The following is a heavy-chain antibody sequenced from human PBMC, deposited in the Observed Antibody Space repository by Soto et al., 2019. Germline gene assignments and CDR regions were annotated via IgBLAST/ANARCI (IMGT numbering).Heavy chain of an antibody. CDR3: ARAGGPVSFDY. J-gene: IGHJ4*02. CDR1: GGSVNTDIYY. CDR2: IYNTGAT. Sequence: QVQLQESGPGLVKPSETLSLTCTVSGGSVNTDIYYWSWIRQPPGKGLEWSGYIYNTGATNYNRSPKSRVSILLDTSKNQFSLNLNSATAADTAVYYCARAGGPVSFDYWGQGTPATVSS. D-gene: IGHD2-15*01. V-gene: IGHV4-61*01.